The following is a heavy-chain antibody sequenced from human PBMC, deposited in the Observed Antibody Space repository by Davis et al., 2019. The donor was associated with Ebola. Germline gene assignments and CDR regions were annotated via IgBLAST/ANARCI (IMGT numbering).Heavy chain of an antibody. V-gene: IGHV3-7*01. D-gene: IGHD2-15*01. CDR2: IEQDGSEK. Sequence: GESLKISCAASGFTFSNYWMSWVRQAPGKGLEWVANIEQDGSEKYYVDSLKGRFTISRDNAKNSVSLQMNSLRAEDTAVYYCARDRYCSGGSCYLDYWGQGTLVTVSS. CDR1: GFTFSNYW. CDR3: ARDRYCSGGSCYLDY. J-gene: IGHJ4*02.